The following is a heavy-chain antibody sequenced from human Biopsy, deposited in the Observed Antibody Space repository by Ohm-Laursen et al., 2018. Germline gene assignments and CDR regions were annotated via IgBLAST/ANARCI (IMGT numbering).Heavy chain of an antibody. CDR2: IWYDGSNK. CDR1: GFTFSNYG. V-gene: IGHV3-33*01. CDR3: ARDQSGLRGINWYFDL. Sequence: SLRLPCAASGFTFSNYGMHWVRQAPGKGLEWVALIWYDGSNKNSEDSVKGRFTVSRDNSKNTLFLQMNNLRAEDTAVYYCARDQSGLRGINWYFDLWGRGTLVTVSS. D-gene: IGHD5/OR15-5a*01. J-gene: IGHJ2*01.